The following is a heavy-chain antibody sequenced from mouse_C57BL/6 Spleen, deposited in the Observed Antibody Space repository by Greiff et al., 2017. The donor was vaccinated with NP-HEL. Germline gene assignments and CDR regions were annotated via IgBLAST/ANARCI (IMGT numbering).Heavy chain of an antibody. CDR3: ASYYENAMDY. V-gene: IGHV1-26*01. CDR1: GYTFTDYY. J-gene: IGHJ4*01. CDR2: INPNNGGT. Sequence: VQLQQSGPELVKPGASVKISCKASGYTFTDYYMNWVKQSHGQSLEWIGDINPNNGGTSYNQKFKGKATLTVDKSSSTAYMELRSLTSEDSAVYYCASYYENAMDYWGQGTSVTVSS. D-gene: IGHD1-1*02.